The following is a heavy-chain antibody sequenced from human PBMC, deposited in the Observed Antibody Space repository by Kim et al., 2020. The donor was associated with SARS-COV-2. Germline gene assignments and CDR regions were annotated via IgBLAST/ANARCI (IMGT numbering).Heavy chain of an antibody. CDR3: ARGMAAAADDAFDI. Sequence: DSVKGRFTISRDNSKNTLYLQMNSVRAEDTAVYNCARGMAAAADDAFDIWGQGTMVTVSS. J-gene: IGHJ3*02. V-gene: IGHV3-30*01. D-gene: IGHD6-13*01.